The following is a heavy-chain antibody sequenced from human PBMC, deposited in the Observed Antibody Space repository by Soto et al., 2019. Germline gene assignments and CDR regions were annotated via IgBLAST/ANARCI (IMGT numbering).Heavy chain of an antibody. J-gene: IGHJ5*02. Sequence: PGGSLRLSCAASGFTFSSYSMNWVRQAPGKGLEWVSSISSSSSYIYYADSVKGRFTISRDNAKNSLYLQMNSLRAEDTAVYYCARDLAFSSSPEFDPWGQGTLVTVSS. D-gene: IGHD6-13*01. CDR2: ISSSSSYI. CDR1: GFTFSSYS. CDR3: ARDLAFSSSPEFDP. V-gene: IGHV3-21*01.